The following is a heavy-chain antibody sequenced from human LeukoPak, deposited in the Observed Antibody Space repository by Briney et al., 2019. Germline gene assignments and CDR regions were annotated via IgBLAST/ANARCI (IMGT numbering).Heavy chain of an antibody. V-gene: IGHV3-7*01. J-gene: IGHJ5*02. Sequence: GGSLSLSCAAPGFTFSSFGMGWVRRAPGKGLEWVANIKEDESKTYYVDSVKGRFTISRDNAKKSLFPQMNSLRAEDTAVYYYARDASLYCAGDTCYWAFDRWGQGTLVTVS. CDR2: IKEDESKT. CDR1: GFTFSSFG. D-gene: IGHD2-21*02. CDR3: ARDASLYCAGDTCYWAFDR.